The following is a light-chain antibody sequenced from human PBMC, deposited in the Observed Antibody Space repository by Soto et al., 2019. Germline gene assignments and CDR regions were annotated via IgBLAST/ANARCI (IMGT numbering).Light chain of an antibody. J-gene: IGKJ1*01. Sequence: DIVMTQSPLSLPVTPGEPASISCRSSQSLLHSNGYNYLDWYLQKPGQSPQLLIYLGSNRASGVPDRFSGSGSGTDFTLKISRVEAEDVGVYYCQQYQNLWTFGQGTKVDI. V-gene: IGKV2-28*01. CDR3: QQYQNLWT. CDR2: LGS. CDR1: QSLLHSNGYNY.